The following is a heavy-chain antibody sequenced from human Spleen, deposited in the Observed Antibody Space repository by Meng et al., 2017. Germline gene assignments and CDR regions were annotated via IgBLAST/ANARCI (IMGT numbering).Heavy chain of an antibody. D-gene: IGHD1-26*01. J-gene: IGHJ6*02. CDR3: ARDLSNEGSYIYYGMDV. Sequence: GGSLRLSCAASGFNFNSYEMIWVRQAPGKGLEWVSYISDSGNSIYYADSVQGRFTISRDNAKNSLYLQMSSLRAEDTAVYYCARDLSNEGSYIYYGMDVWGQGTTVTVSS. V-gene: IGHV3-48*03. CDR2: ISDSGNSI. CDR1: GFNFNSYE.